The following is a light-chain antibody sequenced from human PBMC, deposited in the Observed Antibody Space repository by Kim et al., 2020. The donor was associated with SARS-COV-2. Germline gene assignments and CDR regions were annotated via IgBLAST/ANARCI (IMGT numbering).Light chain of an antibody. J-gene: IGKJ2*01. Sequence: ASVGEGVTITCRASESTGSWLAWYQQKPGTAPKVLIYDTSTLESGVPSRFSGSGTGTFFTLTISSLQPGDSATYYCQQYQASPYTFGQGTKLEI. CDR3: QQYQASPYT. CDR1: ESTGSW. CDR2: DTS. V-gene: IGKV1-5*01.